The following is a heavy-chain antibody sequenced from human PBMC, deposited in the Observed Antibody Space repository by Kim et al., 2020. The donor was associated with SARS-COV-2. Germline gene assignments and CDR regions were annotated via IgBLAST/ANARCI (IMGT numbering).Heavy chain of an antibody. CDR3: ASEGSGSPIDY. D-gene: IGHD3-10*01. Sequence: SETLSLTCAVYGGSFSGYYWSWFRQPPGKGLEWIGEINHSGSTNYNPSLKSRVTISVDTSKNQFSLKLSSVTAADTAVYYCASEGSGSPIDYWGQGTLVT. V-gene: IGHV4-34*01. J-gene: IGHJ4*02. CDR1: GGSFSGYY. CDR2: INHSGST.